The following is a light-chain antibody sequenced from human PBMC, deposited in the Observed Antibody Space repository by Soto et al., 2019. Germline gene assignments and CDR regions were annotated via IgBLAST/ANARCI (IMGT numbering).Light chain of an antibody. CDR3: HHYDSAGT. Sequence: EIVLTQSPGTLSLSPGERATLSCRASQSVRSSHLGWYQQKPGQAPRLLIYSASSRATAVPDRFSGSGSGTDFTLTISRLEPEDFALYYCHHYDSAGTFGQGTTLEI. CDR2: SAS. V-gene: IGKV3-20*01. J-gene: IGKJ2*01. CDR1: QSVRSSH.